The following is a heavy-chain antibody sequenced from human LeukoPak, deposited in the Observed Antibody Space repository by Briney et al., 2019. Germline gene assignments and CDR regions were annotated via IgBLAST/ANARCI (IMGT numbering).Heavy chain of an antibody. D-gene: IGHD1-26*01. CDR1: GFTFSSYS. CDR2: ISGSPSYK. V-gene: IGHV3-21*01. CDR3: MGLVGATPGGTFYYYGVDV. J-gene: IGHJ6*02. Sequence: PGGSLRLSSAASGFTFSSYSMNWVRQAPGKGLEWVSSISGSPSYKYYADSVKGRFTISIDNSKNSLFLQMNSLRAEDTAVSYCMGLVGATPGGTFYYYGVDVWDQGTTVTVSS.